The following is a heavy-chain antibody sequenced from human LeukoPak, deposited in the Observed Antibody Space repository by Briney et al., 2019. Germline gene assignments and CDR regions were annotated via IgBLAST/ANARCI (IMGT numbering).Heavy chain of an antibody. V-gene: IGHV3-11*04. Sequence: GGSLRLSCAASGFTFSDYYMSWIRQAPGKGLEWVSYISSSGSTIYYADSVKGRFTISRDNAKNSLYLQMNSLRAEDTAVYYCARGVAVFSYGSGTGGYFDYWGQGTLVTVSS. J-gene: IGHJ4*02. CDR2: ISSSGSTI. CDR1: GFTFSDYY. CDR3: ARGVAVFSYGSGTGGYFDY. D-gene: IGHD3-10*01.